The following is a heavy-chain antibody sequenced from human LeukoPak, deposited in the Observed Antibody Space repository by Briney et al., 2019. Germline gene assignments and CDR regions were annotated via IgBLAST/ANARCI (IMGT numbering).Heavy chain of an antibody. CDR1: GFTFSNHW. CDR3: ARGPGSSGGAYVGDY. J-gene: IGHJ4*01. Sequence: PGGSLRLSCVASGFTFSNHWMHWVRQVPGKGLVWVSRIDGGGSSTSYADSVKGRFSISRGNGENTLYLQMNSLRVEDTAVYYCARGPGSSGGAYVGDYWGHGTLVTVSS. V-gene: IGHV3-74*01. D-gene: IGHD3-22*01. CDR2: IDGGGSST.